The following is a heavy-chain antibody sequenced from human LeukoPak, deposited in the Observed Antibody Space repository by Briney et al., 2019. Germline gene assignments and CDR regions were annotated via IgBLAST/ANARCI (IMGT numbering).Heavy chain of an antibody. CDR2: ISGSGGST. D-gene: IGHD3-10*01. Sequence: GGSLRLSCAASGFTFSNAWMSWVRQAPGKGLEWVSAISGSGGSTYYTDSVKGRFTISRDNSKNTLSLQMNSLRAEDTAVYYCAKGGKSATYYFDYWGQGTVVTVSS. CDR3: AKGGKSATYYFDY. J-gene: IGHJ4*02. V-gene: IGHV3-23*01. CDR1: GFTFSNAW.